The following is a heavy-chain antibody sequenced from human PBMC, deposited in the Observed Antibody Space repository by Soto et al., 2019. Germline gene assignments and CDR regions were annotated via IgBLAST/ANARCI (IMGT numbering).Heavy chain of an antibody. Sequence: GGSLRLSCAASGFTFSSYGMHWVRQAPGKGLEWVAVISYDGSNKYYADSVKGRFTISRDNSKNTLYLQMNSLRAEDTAVYYCAKDLPADIVVVVAATTEHYYGMDVWGQGTTVTVSS. CDR3: AKDLPADIVVVVAATTEHYYGMDV. J-gene: IGHJ6*02. V-gene: IGHV3-30*18. D-gene: IGHD2-15*01. CDR2: ISYDGSNK. CDR1: GFTFSSYG.